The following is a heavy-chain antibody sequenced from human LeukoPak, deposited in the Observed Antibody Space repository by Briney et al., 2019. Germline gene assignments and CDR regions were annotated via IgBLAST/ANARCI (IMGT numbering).Heavy chain of an antibody. V-gene: IGHV4-31*03. J-gene: IGHJ5*02. Sequence: SQTLSLTCTVSGGSIRSGGYYWSWIRQHPGKGLEWIGYIYYSGSTYYNPSLKSRVTISVDTSKNQFSLKLSSVTAADTAVYYCARGSGSDFWSGYYPGGFDPWGQGTLVTVSS. CDR1: GGSIRSGGYY. CDR3: ARGSGSDFWSGYYPGGFDP. CDR2: IYYSGST. D-gene: IGHD3-3*01.